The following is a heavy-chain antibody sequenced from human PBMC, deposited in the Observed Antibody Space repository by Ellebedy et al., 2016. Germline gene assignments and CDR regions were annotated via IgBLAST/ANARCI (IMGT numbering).Heavy chain of an antibody. Sequence: GESLKISXAASGFIFSRYDIQWVRQAPGKGLEWVALISPDGSNEHYTDSVKGRFTISRDNSKNRVYLQMNSLRVEDTAVYSCAKVRSPDFYNNYGMDVWGQGTTVTVSS. CDR1: GFIFSRYD. V-gene: IGHV3-30*18. J-gene: IGHJ6*02. CDR3: AKVRSPDFYNNYGMDV. CDR2: ISPDGSNE. D-gene: IGHD1-14*01.